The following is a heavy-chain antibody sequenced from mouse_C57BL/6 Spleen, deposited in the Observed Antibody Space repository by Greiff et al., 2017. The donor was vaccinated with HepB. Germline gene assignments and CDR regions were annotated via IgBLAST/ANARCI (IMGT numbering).Heavy chain of an antibody. V-gene: IGHV6-3*01. D-gene: IGHD2-4*01. CDR1: GFTFSNYW. Sequence: EVMLVESGGGLVQPGGSMKLSCVASGFTFSNYWMNWVRQSPEKGLEWVAQIRLKSDNYATHYAESVKGRFTISRDDSKSSVYLQMNNLRAEDTGIYYCTAVYYDYDKGAWFAYWGQGTLVTVSA. CDR2: IRLKSDNYAT. CDR3: TAVYYDYDKGAWFAY. J-gene: IGHJ3*01.